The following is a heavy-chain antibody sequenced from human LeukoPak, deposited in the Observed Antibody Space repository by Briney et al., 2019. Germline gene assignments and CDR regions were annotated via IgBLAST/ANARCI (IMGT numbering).Heavy chain of an antibody. V-gene: IGHV4-61*02. Sequence: PSETLSLTCTVSGGSISSGSYYWSWIRQPAGKGLEWIGRIYTSGSTNYNPSLKSRVTISVDTSKNQFSPKLSSVTAADTAVYYCAGHGSGWYSFDYWGQGTLVTVSS. J-gene: IGHJ4*02. CDR3: AGHGSGWYSFDY. CDR1: GGSISSGSYY. CDR2: IYTSGST. D-gene: IGHD6-19*01.